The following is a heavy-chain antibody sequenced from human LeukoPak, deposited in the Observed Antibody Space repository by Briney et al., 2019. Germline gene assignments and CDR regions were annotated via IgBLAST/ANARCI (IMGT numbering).Heavy chain of an antibody. CDR1: GFTFSSYA. CDR2: ISYDGSNK. D-gene: IGHD3-9*01. CDR3: ASTDNYDILTVGY. V-gene: IGHV3-30*04. J-gene: IGHJ4*02. Sequence: PGGSLRLSCAASGFTFSSYAMHWVRQAPGKGLEWVAVISYDGSNKYYADSVKGRFTISRDNPKNTLYLQMNSLRAEDTAVYYCASTDNYDILTVGYWGQGTLVTVSS.